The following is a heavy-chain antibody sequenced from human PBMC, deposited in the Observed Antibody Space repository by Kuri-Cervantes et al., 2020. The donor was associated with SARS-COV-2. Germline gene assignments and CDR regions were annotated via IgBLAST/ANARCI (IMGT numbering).Heavy chain of an antibody. CDR3: AKDIVEYSSSGGAFDI. D-gene: IGHD6-6*01. CDR2: ISGSGGST. V-gene: IGHV3-23*01. J-gene: IGHJ3*02. Sequence: GESLKISCAASGFTFSSYAMSWVRQAPGKGLEWVSAISGSGGSTYYADSVKGRFTISRDNSKNTLYLQMNSLRTEDTALYYCAKDIVEYSSSGGAFDIWGQGTMVTVSS. CDR1: GFTFSSYA.